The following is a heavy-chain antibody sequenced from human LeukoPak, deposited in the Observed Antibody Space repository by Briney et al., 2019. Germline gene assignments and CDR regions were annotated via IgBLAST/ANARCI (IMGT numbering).Heavy chain of an antibody. J-gene: IGHJ4*02. Sequence: ASVKVSCKVSGYTLTELSMHWVRQAPGQGLEWMGIINPSGGSTSYAQKLQGRVTMTRDTSTSTVYMELSSLRSEDTAVYYCAREVGVGARFLYYWGQGTLVTVSS. CDR1: GYTLTELS. D-gene: IGHD1-26*01. CDR2: INPSGGST. V-gene: IGHV1-46*01. CDR3: AREVGVGARFLYY.